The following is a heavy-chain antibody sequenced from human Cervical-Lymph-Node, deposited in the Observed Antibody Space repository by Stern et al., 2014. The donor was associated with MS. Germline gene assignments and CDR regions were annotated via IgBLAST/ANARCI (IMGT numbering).Heavy chain of an antibody. Sequence: QLVQSGAEVKKPGSSVKVSCKASGGTFSSYAISWVRQAPGQGLEWMGGIIPIFGTANYAQKFQGRVTITADESTSTAYMELSSLRSEDTAVYYCASGGGGYCSSTSCYPGNWFAPWGQGTLVTVSS. D-gene: IGHD2-2*01. CDR1: GGTFSSYA. J-gene: IGHJ5*02. CDR2: IIPIFGTA. V-gene: IGHV1-69*01. CDR3: ASGGGGYCSSTSCYPGNWFAP.